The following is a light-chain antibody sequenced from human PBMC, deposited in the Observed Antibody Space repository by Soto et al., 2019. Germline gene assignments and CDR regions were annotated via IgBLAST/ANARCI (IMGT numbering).Light chain of an antibody. CDR1: QSVSNY. CDR3: QQRSDWPPFT. CDR2: DAS. Sequence: EIVLTQSPATLSLSPGERATLSCRASQSVSNYLAWYQQKPGQAPRLLIYDASSRATGIPGRFSGSGSGTDFTLTISSLEPEAFAVYYCQQRSDWPPFTFGQGTRLEIK. V-gene: IGKV3-11*01. J-gene: IGKJ5*01.